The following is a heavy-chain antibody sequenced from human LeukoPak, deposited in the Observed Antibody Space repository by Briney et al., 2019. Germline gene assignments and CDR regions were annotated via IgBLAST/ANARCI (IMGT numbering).Heavy chain of an antibody. D-gene: IGHD5-12*01. V-gene: IGHV3-23*01. CDR1: GFTFSSYA. J-gene: IGHJ4*02. Sequence: GGSLRLSCAASGFTFSSYAMSWVRQAPGKGLEWGSAISGSGGSTYYADSVKGRFTISRDNSKNTLYLHMNSLRAEDTAVYYCAKGNTAGMVATIQYFDYWGQGTLVTVSS. CDR2: ISGSGGST. CDR3: AKGNTAGMVATIQYFDY.